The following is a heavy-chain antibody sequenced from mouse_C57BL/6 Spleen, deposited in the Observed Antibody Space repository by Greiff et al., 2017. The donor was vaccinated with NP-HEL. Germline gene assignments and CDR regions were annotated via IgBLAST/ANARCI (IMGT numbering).Heavy chain of an antibody. CDR1: GYTFTSYW. J-gene: IGHJ2*01. CDR3: AREFTTVVATPYYFDY. D-gene: IGHD1-1*01. V-gene: IGHV1-74*01. CDR2: IHPSDSDT. Sequence: VQLQQPGAELVKPGASVKVSCKASGYTFTSYWMHWVKQRPGQGLEWIGRIHPSDSDTNYNQKFKGKATLTVDKSSSTAYMQLSSLTSEDSAVYYCAREFTTVVATPYYFDYWGQGTTLTVSS.